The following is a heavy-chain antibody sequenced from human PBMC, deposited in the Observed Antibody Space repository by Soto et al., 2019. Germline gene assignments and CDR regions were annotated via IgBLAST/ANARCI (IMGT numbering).Heavy chain of an antibody. CDR1: GFGFGDCY. D-gene: IGHD3-22*01. Sequence: GGSLRLSCAASGFGFGDCYMTWIRQPPGKGLEWISYISGSGLHTNYADSVKGRFTISRDNAENSLFLEMDRLSADDTAFYYCARRYYYDSSGYLDLWGQGTLVTVSS. V-gene: IGHV3-11*03. CDR3: ARRYYYDSSGYLDL. CDR2: ISGSGLHT. J-gene: IGHJ4*02.